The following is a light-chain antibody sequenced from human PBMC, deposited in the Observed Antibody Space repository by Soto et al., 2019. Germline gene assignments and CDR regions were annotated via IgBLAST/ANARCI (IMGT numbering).Light chain of an antibody. CDR3: QQYNNWPPWT. J-gene: IGKJ1*01. CDR2: DAS. CDR1: QSVSNN. Sequence: ILMTQSPATLSVSPGERATLSCRASQSVSNNLAWYQQKPGQAPRLLIYDASNRATGIPARFSGSGSGTEFTLTISGLQSEDCAVYYCQQYNNWPPWTFGQGTKVEIK. V-gene: IGKV3-15*01.